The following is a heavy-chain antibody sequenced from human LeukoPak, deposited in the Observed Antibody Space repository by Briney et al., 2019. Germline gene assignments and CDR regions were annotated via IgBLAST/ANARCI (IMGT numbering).Heavy chain of an antibody. CDR3: ARGRRSSSRDDY. V-gene: IGHV1-69*13. J-gene: IGHJ4*02. D-gene: IGHD6-6*01. Sequence: ASVKVSCKASGGTFSSYAISWVRQAPGQGLEWMGGIIPIFGTANYAQKFQGRVTITADESTSTAYMELSSLRSEDTAVYYCARGRRSSSRDDYWGQGTLVTVSS. CDR1: GGTFSSYA. CDR2: IIPIFGTA.